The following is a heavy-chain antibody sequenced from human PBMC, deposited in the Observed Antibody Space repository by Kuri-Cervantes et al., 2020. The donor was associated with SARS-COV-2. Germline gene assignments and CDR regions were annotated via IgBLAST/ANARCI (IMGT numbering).Heavy chain of an antibody. Sequence: GGSLRLSCAASGFTFDDYAMHWVRQAPGKGLEWVSGISWNSGSIGYADSVKGRFTISRDNAKNSLYLQTNSLRAEDTALYYCAKGVDSGWYYFDYWGQGTLVTVSS. CDR2: ISWNSGSI. CDR3: AKGVDSGWYYFDY. V-gene: IGHV3-9*01. D-gene: IGHD6-19*01. J-gene: IGHJ4*02. CDR1: GFTFDDYA.